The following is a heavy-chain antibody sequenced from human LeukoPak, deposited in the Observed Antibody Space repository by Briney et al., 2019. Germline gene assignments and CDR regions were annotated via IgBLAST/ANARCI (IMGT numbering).Heavy chain of an antibody. V-gene: IGHV1-69*01. CDR3: ATQDEERPVTSYDAFDI. J-gene: IGHJ3*02. CDR2: IIPIFGTA. D-gene: IGHD1-1*01. Sequence: SVKVSCKASGCTFSSYAISWVRQAPGQGLEWMGGIIPIFGTANYAQKFQGRVTITADESTSTAYMELSSLRSEDTAVYYCATQDEERPVTSYDAFDIWGQGTMVTVSS. CDR1: GCTFSSYA.